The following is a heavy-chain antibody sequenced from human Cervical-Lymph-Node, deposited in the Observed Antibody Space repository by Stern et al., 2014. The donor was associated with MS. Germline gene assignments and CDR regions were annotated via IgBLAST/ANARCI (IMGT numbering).Heavy chain of an antibody. D-gene: IGHD3-22*01. V-gene: IGHV1-58*01. J-gene: IGHJ3*02. CDR3: AAKRDYYDSSGTDAFDI. Sequence: QMQLVQSGPEVKKPGTSVKVSCKASGFTFTSSAVQWVRQARGQRLAWIGWIGVGSGNTNDAEKYQERVPITRDMSTSTAYMELSSLRSEDTAVYYCAAKRDYYDSSGTDAFDIWGQGTMVTVSS. CDR1: GFTFTSSA. CDR2: IGVGSGNT.